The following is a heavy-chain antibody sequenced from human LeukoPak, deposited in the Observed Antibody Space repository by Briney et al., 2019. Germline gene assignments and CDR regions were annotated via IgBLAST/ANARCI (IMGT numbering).Heavy chain of an antibody. J-gene: IGHJ4*02. V-gene: IGHV1-18*01. CDR3: ARALADFWSGYYTEYYFDY. CDR1: GYTFTGYG. Sequence: ASVKVSCKASGYTFTGYGIRWVRQAPGQGLEWMGWISAYNGNTNYAQKLQGRVTMTTDTSTSTAYMELRSLRSDDTAVYYCARALADFWSGYYTEYYFDYWGQGTLVTVSS. CDR2: ISAYNGNT. D-gene: IGHD3-3*01.